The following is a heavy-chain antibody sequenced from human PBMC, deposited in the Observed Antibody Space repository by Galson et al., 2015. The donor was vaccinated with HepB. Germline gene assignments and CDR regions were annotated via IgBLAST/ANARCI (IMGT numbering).Heavy chain of an antibody. CDR3: ANDFWSGSNYYGMDV. J-gene: IGHJ6*02. CDR2: ISGSGGST. V-gene: IGHV3-23*01. D-gene: IGHD3-3*01. CDR1: GFIFSNYA. Sequence: SLRLSCAASGFIFSNYAMSWVRQAPGKGLEWLSAISGSGGSTYYADSVKGRFTISRDNSKNTLYLQMNSLRAEDTAVYYCANDFWSGSNYYGMDVWGQGTTVTVSS.